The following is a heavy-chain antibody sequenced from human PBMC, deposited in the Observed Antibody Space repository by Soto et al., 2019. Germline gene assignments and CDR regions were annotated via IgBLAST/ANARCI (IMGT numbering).Heavy chain of an antibody. CDR1: GFTFSSYG. CDR2: IWYDGSNK. Sequence: QVQLVESGGGVVQPGRSLRLSCAASGFTFSSYGMHWVRQAPGKGLEWVAVIWYDGSNKYYADSVKGRFTISRDNSKNTLYLQMNSLRAEDTAVYYCAREATGYYFVRLYYYYYMDVWGKGTTVTVSS. J-gene: IGHJ6*03. V-gene: IGHV3-33*01. D-gene: IGHD3-9*01. CDR3: AREATGYYFVRLYYYYYMDV.